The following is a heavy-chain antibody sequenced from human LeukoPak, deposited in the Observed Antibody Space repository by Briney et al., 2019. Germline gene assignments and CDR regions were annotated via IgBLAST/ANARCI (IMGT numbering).Heavy chain of an antibody. Sequence: GASVTVSCKASGYTFTGYYIHWVRQAPGQGLEWMGWINPNSGGTKYAQKFQGRVTMTRDTSITTAYMGLNRLRSDDTAVYYCASHLLSLQQLVMGDGFDIWGQGTMVTVSS. V-gene: IGHV1-2*02. D-gene: IGHD6-13*01. CDR3: ASHLLSLQQLVMGDGFDI. CDR2: INPNSGGT. J-gene: IGHJ3*02. CDR1: GYTFTGYY.